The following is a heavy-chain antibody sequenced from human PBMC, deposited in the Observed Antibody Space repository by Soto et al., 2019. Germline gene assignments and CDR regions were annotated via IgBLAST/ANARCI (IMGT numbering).Heavy chain of an antibody. CDR1: GYTFTSYY. Sequence: ASAKVSCKASGYTFTSYYMHWVRQAPGQGLEWMGIINPSGGSTSYAQKFQGRVTMTRDTSTSTVYMELSSLRSEDTAVYYCARWDIVVVPAAILAEYYFDYWGQGTLVTVSS. J-gene: IGHJ4*02. CDR2: INPSGGST. CDR3: ARWDIVVVPAAILAEYYFDY. D-gene: IGHD2-2*02. V-gene: IGHV1-46*01.